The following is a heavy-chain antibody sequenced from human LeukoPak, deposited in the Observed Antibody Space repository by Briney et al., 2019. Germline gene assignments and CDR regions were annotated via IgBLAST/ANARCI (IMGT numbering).Heavy chain of an antibody. CDR3: AKGTLWFGELPGEPSNGTAVWREARTVTAQSGPASDP. D-gene: IGHD3-10*01. Sequence: GGSLRLSCTVSGFTFSSYAMSWVRQAPGKGQERVSVVSGSYGSTYYADSVKGRFTPSRDNSKTTLCLQMKSLRAEDTAVYYCAKGTLWFGELPGEPSNGTAVWREARTVTAQSGPASDP. V-gene: IGHV3-23*01. J-gene: IGHJ5*02. CDR2: VSGSYGST. CDR1: GFTFSSYA.